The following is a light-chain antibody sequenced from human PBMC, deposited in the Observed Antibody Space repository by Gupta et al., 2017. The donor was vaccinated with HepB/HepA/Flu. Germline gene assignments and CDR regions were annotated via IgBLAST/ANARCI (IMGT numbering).Light chain of an antibody. Sequence: EIVTTQHPATLSVCPGERATISCRASQSVSSNLAWYRQKPGQAPRLLIYSASTRATGTPARVSVSGCGTEFTLTISSLQSEDFAVYVCQQYNNWPPAFTFGHGTKVDIK. J-gene: IGKJ3*01. V-gene: IGKV3-15*01. CDR1: QSVSSN. CDR3: QQYNNWPPAFT. CDR2: SAS.